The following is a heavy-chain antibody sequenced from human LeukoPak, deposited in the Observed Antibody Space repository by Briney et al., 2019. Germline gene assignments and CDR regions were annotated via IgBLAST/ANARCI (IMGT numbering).Heavy chain of an antibody. V-gene: IGHV3-30*04. Sequence: GGSLRLSCAASGFTFSSYAMRWVRQAPGKGLEWVAVISYDGSNKYYEDSVKGRFTISRNNSKNTMYLQMNSLRAEDTAVYYCARDPAGIAAAVFDYWGQGTLVTVSS. CDR3: ARDPAGIAAAVFDY. D-gene: IGHD6-13*01. CDR1: GFTFSSYA. CDR2: ISYDGSNK. J-gene: IGHJ4*02.